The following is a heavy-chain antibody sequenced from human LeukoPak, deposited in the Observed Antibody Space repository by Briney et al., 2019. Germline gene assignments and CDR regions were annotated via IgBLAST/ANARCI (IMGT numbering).Heavy chain of an antibody. CDR2: ISSGGNVE. Sequence: GGSLRLSCATSGFTFSSYEMNWVRQAPGKGLEWVAHISSGGNVEYYLDSVRGRFTMSRDNAKSLLFLQMNSLRAEDTAVYYCARDTLNGPFVISLDYWGQGALVTVSS. D-gene: IGHD3-9*01. CDR1: GFTFSSYE. J-gene: IGHJ4*02. V-gene: IGHV3-48*03. CDR3: ARDTLNGPFVISLDY.